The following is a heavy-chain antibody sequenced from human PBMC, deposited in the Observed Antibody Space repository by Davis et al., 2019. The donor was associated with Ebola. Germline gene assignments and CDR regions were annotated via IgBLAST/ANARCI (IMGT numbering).Heavy chain of an antibody. J-gene: IGHJ6*03. V-gene: IGHV1-46*01. CDR2: INPRGGST. Sequence: ASVKVSCKASGGTFSSYAISWVRQAPGQGLEWMGIINPRGGSTSYAQKFQGRVTMTRDTSTSTVYMELSSLRSEDTAVYYCARGLPYYYYYMDVWGKGTTVTVSS. CDR1: GGTFSSYA. CDR3: ARGLPYYYYYMDV.